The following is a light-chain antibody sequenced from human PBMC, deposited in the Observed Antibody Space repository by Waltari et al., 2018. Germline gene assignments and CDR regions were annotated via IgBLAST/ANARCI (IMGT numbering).Light chain of an antibody. V-gene: IGKV2-28*01. Sequence: DIVMTQSPLSLPVTPGEPASISCRSSQSLLHSNGYNYLDWYLQKPGQSPQLLIYLGSNRASGVPDRFSGSGSGTDFTLKISRVEAEDVATYFCQQSHSPPFTFGPGTKV. CDR2: LGS. J-gene: IGKJ3*01. CDR3: QQSHSPPFT. CDR1: QSLLHSNGYNY.